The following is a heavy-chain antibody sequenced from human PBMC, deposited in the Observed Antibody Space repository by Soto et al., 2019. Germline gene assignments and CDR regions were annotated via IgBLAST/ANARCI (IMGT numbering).Heavy chain of an antibody. J-gene: IGHJ4*02. CDR2: ISSSGATI. D-gene: IGHD1-26*01. Sequence: EVQLVESGGGLVQPGGSLRLSCAASGFTFSDYSMNWVRQAPGKGLEWVSKISSSGATIYYADSVKGRFTISRDNARNSLYLQMNSLRDEDTAVYYCARDLYSGRYSEEYWGQGTLVTVSS. CDR3: ARDLYSGRYSEEY. V-gene: IGHV3-48*02. CDR1: GFTFSDYS.